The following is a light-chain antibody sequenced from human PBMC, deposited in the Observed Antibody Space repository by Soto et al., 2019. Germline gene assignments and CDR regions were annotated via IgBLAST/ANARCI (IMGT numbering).Light chain of an antibody. CDR3: LQYYDYRT. CDR1: QSINSL. J-gene: IGKJ1*01. CDR2: KAS. V-gene: IGKV1-5*03. Sequence: DIQMTQSPSTLSASVGDRVTITCRASQSINSLLAWFQQKPGKAPEILIYKASSLESGVPSRFSGSGSGTEFPLTISSLQPDDSATYYCLQYYDYRTFGQGTKVDIK.